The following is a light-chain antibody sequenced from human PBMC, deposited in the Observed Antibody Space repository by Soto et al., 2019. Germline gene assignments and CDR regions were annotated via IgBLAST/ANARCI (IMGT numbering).Light chain of an antibody. CDR3: QQYGSSLVT. V-gene: IGKV3-20*01. J-gene: IGKJ4*01. Sequence: VGLTQSPGNLSLSPGERATLACRASQSVSSTYLAWYQQKPGQAPRLLIYGASSRATGIPDRFSGSGSGTDFTLTISRLEPEDSAVYYCQQYGSSLVTFGGGTKV. CDR2: GAS. CDR1: QSVSSTY.